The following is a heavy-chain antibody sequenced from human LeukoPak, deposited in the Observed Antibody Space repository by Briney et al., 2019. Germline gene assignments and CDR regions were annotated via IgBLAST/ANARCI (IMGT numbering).Heavy chain of an antibody. CDR3: ARKYYYDSSTYYSFDN. V-gene: IGHV3-21*01. CDR2: ISSSSGYI. D-gene: IGHD3-22*01. J-gene: IGHJ4*02. Sequence: GGSLRLSCAVSGFSVNNNYVDWVRQAPGKGLEWVSSISSSSGYIYYADSVKGRFTVSRDNAENSVYLQMNSLRAEDTAMYYCARKYYYDSSTYYSFDNWGQGTLVTVSS. CDR1: GFSVNNNY.